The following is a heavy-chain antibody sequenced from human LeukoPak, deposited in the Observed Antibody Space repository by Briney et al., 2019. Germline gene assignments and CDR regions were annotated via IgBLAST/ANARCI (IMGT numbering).Heavy chain of an antibody. CDR2: INHSGST. CDR3: ARGPRQWLVARRYFDL. J-gene: IGHJ2*01. Sequence: SETLSLTCAVYGGSFSGYYWSWIRQPPGKGLEWIGEINHSGSTNYNPSLKSRVTTSVDTSKNQFSLKLSSVTAADTAVYYCARGPRQWLVARRYFDLWGRGTLVTVSS. CDR1: GGSFSGYY. V-gene: IGHV4-34*01. D-gene: IGHD6-19*01.